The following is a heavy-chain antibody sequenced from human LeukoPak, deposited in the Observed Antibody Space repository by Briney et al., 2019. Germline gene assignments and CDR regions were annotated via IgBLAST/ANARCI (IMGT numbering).Heavy chain of an antibody. CDR2: INSDGSST. CDR1: GFTFSSYW. V-gene: IGHV3-74*01. D-gene: IGHD2-2*03. Sequence: GGSLRLSCAASGFTFSSYWMHWVRQAPGKGLVWVSRINSDGSSTSYADSVKGRCTISRDNSKSMLYLQMDSLRVEDTAVYYCAKHCSGYCNTASEKRFDPWGQGTLVTVSS. CDR3: AKHCSGYCNTASEKRFDP. J-gene: IGHJ5*02.